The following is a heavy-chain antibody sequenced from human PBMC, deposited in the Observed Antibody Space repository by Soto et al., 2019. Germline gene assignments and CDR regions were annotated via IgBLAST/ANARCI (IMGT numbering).Heavy chain of an antibody. CDR1: GFTFSSYA. CDR2: ISGGVSST. CDR3: AKDSPYSAIYKEDAFDI. V-gene: IGHV3-23*01. J-gene: IGHJ3*02. D-gene: IGHD1-26*01. Sequence: PGGSLRLSCAAYGFTFSSYAMTWVRQAPGKGLEWVSAISGGVSSTYYADSVKGRFTISRDNSKNTLFLQINSLRAEDTAVYYCAKDSPYSAIYKEDAFDIWGQGTLVTVSS.